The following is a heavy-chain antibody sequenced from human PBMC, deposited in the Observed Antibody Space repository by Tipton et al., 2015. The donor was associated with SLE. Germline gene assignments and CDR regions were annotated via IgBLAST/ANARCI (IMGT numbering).Heavy chain of an antibody. V-gene: IGHV4-39*07. CDR1: GGSISSSSYY. Sequence: TLSLTCTVSGGSISSSSYYWGWIRQPPGKGLEWIGSIYYSGSTYYNPSLKSRVTISVDTSKNQFSLKLSSVTAADTAVYYCARGRPSDYIWVYSGWVFDYWGQGTLVTVSS. CDR2: IYYSGST. J-gene: IGHJ4*02. CDR3: ARGRPSDYIWVYSGWVFDY. D-gene: IGHD3-16*01.